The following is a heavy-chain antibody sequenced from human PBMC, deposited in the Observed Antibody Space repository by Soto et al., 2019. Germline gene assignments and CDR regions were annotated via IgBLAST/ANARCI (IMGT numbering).Heavy chain of an antibody. CDR1: GFTFSSYA. D-gene: IGHD2-8*01. CDR3: ARGGKYCTNGVCSFYGMDV. CDR2: ISGSGDST. J-gene: IGHJ6*02. V-gene: IGHV3-23*01. Sequence: PGGSLRLDCGASGFTFSSYAMNWVRKAPGKGLEWVSVISGSGDSTYYADSVKGRFTISRDNSKNTLYLQMNSLRAEDTAVYYCARGGKYCTNGVCSFYGMDVWGQGTTVTVSS.